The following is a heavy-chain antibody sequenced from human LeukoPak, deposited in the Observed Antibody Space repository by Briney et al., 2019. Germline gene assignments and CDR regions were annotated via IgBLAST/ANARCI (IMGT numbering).Heavy chain of an antibody. Sequence: SETLSLTCTVSGGSISSSSYYWSWIRQPPGKGLEWIGEINHSGSTNYNPSLKSRVTISVDTSKNQFSLKLSSVTAADTAVYYCARTRITMVRGVIITSVFDYWGQGTLVTVSS. CDR3: ARTRITMVRGVIITSVFDY. D-gene: IGHD3-10*01. CDR1: GGSISSSSYY. V-gene: IGHV4-39*07. CDR2: INHSGST. J-gene: IGHJ4*02.